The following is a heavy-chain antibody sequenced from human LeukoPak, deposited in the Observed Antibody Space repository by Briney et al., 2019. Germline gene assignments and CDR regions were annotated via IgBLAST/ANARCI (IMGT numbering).Heavy chain of an antibody. CDR3: ARLTTVTTSRWFDP. D-gene: IGHD4-17*01. CDR1: GFTFSSYW. CDR2: IKQDGSEK. Sequence: PGGSLRLSCAASGFTFSSYWMSWVRQAPGKGLEWVANIKQDGSEKYYVDSVKGRFTISRDNAKNSLYLQMNSLRAEDTAVYYCARLTTVTTSRWFDPWGQGTLVTVSS. V-gene: IGHV3-7*03. J-gene: IGHJ5*02.